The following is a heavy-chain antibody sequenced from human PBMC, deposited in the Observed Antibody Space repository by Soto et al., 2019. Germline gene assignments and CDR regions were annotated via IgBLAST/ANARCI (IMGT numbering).Heavy chain of an antibody. CDR3: AKAYYDFWSGYYTGPYFDY. J-gene: IGHJ4*02. V-gene: IGHV3-30*18. Sequence: GGSLRLSCAASGFTFSSYGMHWVRQAPGKGLEWVAVISYDGSNKYYADSVKGRFTISRDNSKNTLYLQMNSLRAEDTAVYYCAKAYYDFWSGYYTGPYFDYWGQGTLVTVSS. CDR2: ISYDGSNK. D-gene: IGHD3-3*01. CDR1: GFTFSSYG.